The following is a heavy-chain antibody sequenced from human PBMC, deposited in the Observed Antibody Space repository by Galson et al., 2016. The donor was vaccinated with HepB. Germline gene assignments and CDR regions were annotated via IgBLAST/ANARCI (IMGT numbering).Heavy chain of an antibody. D-gene: IGHD6-13*01. Sequence: SLRLSCAASGFTFTSYAMSWVRQAPGKGLEWVSVIYSGGSAYYADSVKGRFTISRDNSKNTLYLQMNSLRAADTAVYYCVRDGSSTWSGYFHHWGQGTLVTVSS. CDR2: IYSGGSA. CDR3: VRDGSSTWSGYFHH. CDR1: GFTFTSYA. J-gene: IGHJ1*01. V-gene: IGHV3-53*01.